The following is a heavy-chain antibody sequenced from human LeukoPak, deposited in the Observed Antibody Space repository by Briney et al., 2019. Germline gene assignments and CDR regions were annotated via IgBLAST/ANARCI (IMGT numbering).Heavy chain of an antibody. CDR1: GFTFSSYA. Sequence: GGSLRLSCAASGFTFSSYAMSWVRQAPGKGLEWVSAISGSGGSTYYADSVKGRFTISRDNSKNTLYQQMNSLRAEDTAVYYCAKDPPYHYDSSGYARVDYWGQGTLVTVSS. V-gene: IGHV3-23*01. D-gene: IGHD3-22*01. J-gene: IGHJ4*02. CDR2: ISGSGGST. CDR3: AKDPPYHYDSSGYARVDY.